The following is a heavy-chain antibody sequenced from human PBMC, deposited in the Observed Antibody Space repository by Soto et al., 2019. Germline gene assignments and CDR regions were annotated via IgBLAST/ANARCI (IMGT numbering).Heavy chain of an antibody. V-gene: IGHV4-59*08. CDR3: ARRYGVYFDY. Sequence: TSETLSLTCTVSGGSISSYYWSWIRQPPGKGLEWIGYIYYSGSTNYNPSLKSRATISVDTSKNQFSLKLSSVTAADTAVYYCARRYGVYFDYWGQGTLVTVSS. D-gene: IGHD4-17*01. CDR2: IYYSGST. J-gene: IGHJ4*02. CDR1: GGSISSYY.